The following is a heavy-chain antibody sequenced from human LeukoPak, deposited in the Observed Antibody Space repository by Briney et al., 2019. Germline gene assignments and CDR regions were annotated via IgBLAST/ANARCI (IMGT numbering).Heavy chain of an antibody. J-gene: IGHJ4*02. CDR1: GGSISSSSYY. Sequence: SETLSLTCTVSGGSISSSSYYRGWIRQPPGKGLEWIGSIYYSGSTYYNPSLKSRVTISVDTSKNQFSLKLSSVTAADTAVYYCARDGDSSGYDYWGQGTLVTVS. D-gene: IGHD3-22*01. CDR3: ARDGDSSGYDY. CDR2: IYYSGST. V-gene: IGHV4-39*07.